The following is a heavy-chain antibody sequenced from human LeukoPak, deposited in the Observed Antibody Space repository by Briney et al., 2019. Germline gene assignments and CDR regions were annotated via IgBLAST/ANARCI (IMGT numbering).Heavy chain of an antibody. Sequence: ASVKVSCKASGYTFTNYYMHWVRQAPGQGLEWMGMINPSGGSTTYAQKFQGRVTMTRDTSTSTVYIELSSLRSEDTAVYYCARAMVRGLSNPFDYWGQGTLVTVSS. CDR2: INPSGGST. V-gene: IGHV1-46*01. D-gene: IGHD3-10*01. CDR1: GYTFTNYY. CDR3: ARAMVRGLSNPFDY. J-gene: IGHJ4*02.